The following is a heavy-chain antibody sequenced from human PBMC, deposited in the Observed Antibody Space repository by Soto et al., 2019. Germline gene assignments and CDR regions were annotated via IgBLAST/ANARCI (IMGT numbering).Heavy chain of an antibody. J-gene: IGHJ6*02. CDR1: GFTFSNAW. CDR2: IKSKTDGGTT. CDR3: TTLGDGDKRRSYYYYNGMDV. Sequence: PGGSLRLSCAASGFTFSNAWMNWVRQAPGKGLEWVGRIKSKTDGGTTDYAAPVKGRFTISRDDSKNTLYLQMNSLKTEDTAVCYCTTLGDGDKRRSYYYYNGMDVWCQGTMVSVFS. D-gene: IGHD1-26*01. V-gene: IGHV3-15*07.